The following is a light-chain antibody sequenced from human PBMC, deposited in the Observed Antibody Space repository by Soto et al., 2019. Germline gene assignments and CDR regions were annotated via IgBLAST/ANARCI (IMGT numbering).Light chain of an antibody. CDR1: QSISTW. CDR2: DAS. CDR3: QQYNSYSWT. J-gene: IGKJ1*01. Sequence: DIQMTQSPSALSASVGDRFTITCRGSQSISTWLAWYQQNPGKAPKLLIYDASTLESGVPSRFSGSGSGTEFTLTISSLQPDDFATYYCQQYNSYSWTFGQGTKVDIK. V-gene: IGKV1-5*01.